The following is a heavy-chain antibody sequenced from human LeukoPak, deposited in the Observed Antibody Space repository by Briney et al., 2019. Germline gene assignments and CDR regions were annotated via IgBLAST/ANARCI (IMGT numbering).Heavy chain of an antibody. Sequence: SQTLSLTCTVSGGSISSCDYYWSWIRQPPGKGLEWIGYIYYSGSTYYNPSLKSRVTISVDTSKNQFSLKLSSVTAADTAVYYCARVLSNYGFDPWGQGTLVTVSS. CDR1: GGSISSCDYY. CDR3: ARVLSNYGFDP. V-gene: IGHV4-30-4*01. J-gene: IGHJ5*02. CDR2: IYYSGST. D-gene: IGHD4-11*01.